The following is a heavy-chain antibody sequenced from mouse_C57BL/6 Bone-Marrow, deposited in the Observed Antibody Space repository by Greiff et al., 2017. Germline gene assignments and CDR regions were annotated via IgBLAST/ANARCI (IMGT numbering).Heavy chain of an antibody. J-gene: IGHJ2*01. CDR3: ARNARIYYYGSSYGYFDY. D-gene: IGHD1-1*01. Sequence: EVMLVESGGGLVKPGGSLKLSCAASGFTFSSYTMSWVRQTPEKRLEWVATISGGGGNTYYPDSVKGRFTISRDNAKNTLYLQMSSLRSEDTALYYCARNARIYYYGSSYGYFDYGGQGTTLTVSS. CDR2: ISGGGGNT. CDR1: GFTFSSYT. V-gene: IGHV5-9*01.